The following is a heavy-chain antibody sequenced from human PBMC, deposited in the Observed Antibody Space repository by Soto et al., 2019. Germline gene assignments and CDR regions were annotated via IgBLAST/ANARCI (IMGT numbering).Heavy chain of an antibody. CDR1: GFTFSNYV. D-gene: IGHD2-15*01. Sequence: GGSLRLSCAASGFTFSNYVMSWVRQAPGKGLEWVSGISGSGGSTYYADSVKGRFTISRDNSKNTLYVQMNSLRAEDTAVYYCAKAMATGSVKLSNYWGQGTLVTVSS. CDR3: AKAMATGSVKLSNY. CDR2: ISGSGGST. V-gene: IGHV3-23*01. J-gene: IGHJ4*02.